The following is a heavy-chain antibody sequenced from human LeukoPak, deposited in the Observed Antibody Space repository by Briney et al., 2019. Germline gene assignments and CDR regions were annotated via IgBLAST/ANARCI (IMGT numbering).Heavy chain of an antibody. CDR2: ISSSSSYI. Sequence: PGGSLRLSCAASGFTFSSYSMTWVRQAPGKGLEWVSSISSSSSYIYYADSVKGRFTISRDNAKNSLYLQMNSLRAEDTAVYYCARGDRSGGSCWWGQGTLVTVSS. CDR3: ARGDRSGGSCW. D-gene: IGHD2-15*01. V-gene: IGHV3-21*01. CDR1: GFTFSSYS. J-gene: IGHJ4*02.